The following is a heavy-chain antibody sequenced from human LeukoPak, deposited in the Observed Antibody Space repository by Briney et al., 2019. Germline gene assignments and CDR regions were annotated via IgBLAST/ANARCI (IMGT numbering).Heavy chain of an antibody. CDR1: GFTVSSNY. CDR2: ISSSGSTI. V-gene: IGHV3-11*01. D-gene: IGHD3-16*02. Sequence: GGSLRLSCAASGFTVSSNYMSWVRQAPGKGLEWVSYISSSGSTIYYADSVKGRFTISRDNAKNSLYLQMNSLRAEDTAVYYCARDFQYRRAFDIWGQGTMVTVSS. J-gene: IGHJ3*02. CDR3: ARDFQYRRAFDI.